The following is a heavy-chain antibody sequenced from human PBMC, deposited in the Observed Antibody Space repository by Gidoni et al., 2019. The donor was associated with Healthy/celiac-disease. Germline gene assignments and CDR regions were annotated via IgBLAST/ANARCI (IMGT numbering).Heavy chain of an antibody. D-gene: IGHD3-22*01. V-gene: IGHV3-23*01. J-gene: IGHJ4*02. CDR3: AKDERAYYYDSSGDY. CDR1: AFTFSSYA. Sequence: VQLLDSGGGLVQPGGSLILSCAASAFTFSSYAMGWVRQAPGKGLEWVSAISGSGGSTYYADSVKGRFTISRDNSKNTLYLQRNSLRAEDTAVYYCAKDERAYYYDSSGDYWGQGTLVTVSS. CDR2: ISGSGGST.